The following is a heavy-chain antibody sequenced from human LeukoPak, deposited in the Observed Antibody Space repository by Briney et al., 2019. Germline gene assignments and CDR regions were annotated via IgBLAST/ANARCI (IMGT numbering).Heavy chain of an antibody. CDR1: GFTFSSYG. J-gene: IGHJ4*02. Sequence: GGSLRLSCAASGFTFSSYGMHWVRQAPGKGLEWVAVISYDGSNKYYADSVKGRFTISRDNSKTTMYLQMNSLRAEDTAVYYCAKDIAQGYTFGSIEQDYWGQGTLVTVSS. D-gene: IGHD5-18*01. V-gene: IGHV3-30*18. CDR3: AKDIAQGYTFGSIEQDY. CDR2: ISYDGSNK.